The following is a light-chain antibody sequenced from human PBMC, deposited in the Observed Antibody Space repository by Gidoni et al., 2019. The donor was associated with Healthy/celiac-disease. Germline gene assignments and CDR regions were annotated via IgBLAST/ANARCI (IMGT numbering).Light chain of an antibody. J-gene: IGKJ1*01. CDR1: QSVSSN. CDR3: QQYNNWPRRT. Sequence: IVMTQSPATLSVSPGDRATLSCRASQSVSSNLAWYQQKPGQAPRLRLYGASTWATGIPARFSGSGSGTEFTLTISSLQSEDFAVYYCQQYNNWPRRTFGQGTKVEIK. V-gene: IGKV3-15*01. CDR2: GAS.